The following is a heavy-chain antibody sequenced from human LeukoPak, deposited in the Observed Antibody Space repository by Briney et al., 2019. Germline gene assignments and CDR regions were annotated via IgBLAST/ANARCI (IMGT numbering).Heavy chain of an antibody. J-gene: IGHJ5*02. CDR1: GWSFNDYY. CDR2: INARGDT. Sequence: PSETLSLTCAVYGWSFNDYYWNWVRQPPGKGLEWIGEINARGDTNYNPSLKSRVTISVDSSKNQFSLTLTSMIAADTATYYCARGQVPAARGYNWFDPWGQGTLVTVSS. CDR3: ARGQVPAARGYNWFDP. V-gene: IGHV4-34*01. D-gene: IGHD2-2*01.